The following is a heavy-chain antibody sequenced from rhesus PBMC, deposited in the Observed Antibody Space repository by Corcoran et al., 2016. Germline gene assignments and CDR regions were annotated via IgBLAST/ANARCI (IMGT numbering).Heavy chain of an antibody. CDR3: ATGEGVTTFDY. V-gene: IGHV1-111*02. CDR1: GYTFTDYD. Sequence: EVQLVQSGAEVKKPGASVKISGKASGYTFTDYDLHWGRQAPGKGLEWIGRVDPEDGEAIHAQKFQDRVTITADTSTDTAYMELSSLRSEDTAVYYCATGEGVTTFDYWGQGVLVTVSS. CDR2: VDPEDGEA. J-gene: IGHJ4*01. D-gene: IGHD4-23*01.